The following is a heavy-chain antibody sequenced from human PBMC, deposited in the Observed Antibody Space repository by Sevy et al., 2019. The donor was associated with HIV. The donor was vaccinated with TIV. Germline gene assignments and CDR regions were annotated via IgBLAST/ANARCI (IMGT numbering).Heavy chain of an antibody. Sequence: SETLSLTCAVYGGSFSGYEWSWIRQPPGKGLEWMGELKHRGNTNNNPSLKSRVTISVDTSKNQFSLKLNSVTAADTAVYYCARGQLRINMIVVVMTSSEFWFDPWGRGTLVTVSS. CDR3: ARGQLRINMIVVVMTSSEFWFDP. D-gene: IGHD3-22*01. V-gene: IGHV4-34*01. J-gene: IGHJ5*02. CDR2: LKHRGNT. CDR1: GGSFSGYE.